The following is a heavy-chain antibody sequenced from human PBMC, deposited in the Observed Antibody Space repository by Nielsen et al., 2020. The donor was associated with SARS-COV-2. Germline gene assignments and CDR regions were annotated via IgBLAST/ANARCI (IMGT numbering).Heavy chain of an antibody. J-gene: IGHJ4*02. Sequence: SLKISCAASGFTFDDYAMHWVRQAPGKGLEWVSGISWNSGSIGYADSVKGRFTISRDNAKNSLYLQMNILRAEDTAIYFCVAAVSGTSRTYYDYWGQGTLVTVSS. D-gene: IGHD3-22*01. CDR3: VAAVSGTSRTYYDY. CDR1: GFTFDDYA. CDR2: ISWNSGSI. V-gene: IGHV3-9*01.